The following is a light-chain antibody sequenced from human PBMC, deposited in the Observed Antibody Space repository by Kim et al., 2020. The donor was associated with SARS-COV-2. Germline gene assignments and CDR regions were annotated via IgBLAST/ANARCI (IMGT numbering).Light chain of an antibody. CDR3: QQSYSTPGT. Sequence: DIQMTQSPSSLSASVGDRVTITCRASQSISSYLNWYQQKPGKAPKLLIYAASSLQSGVPSRFSGSGSGTDFTLTISSLQPEDFATYYCQQSYSTPGTFGQGPKLE. CDR1: QSISSY. V-gene: IGKV1-39*01. J-gene: IGKJ2*02. CDR2: AAS.